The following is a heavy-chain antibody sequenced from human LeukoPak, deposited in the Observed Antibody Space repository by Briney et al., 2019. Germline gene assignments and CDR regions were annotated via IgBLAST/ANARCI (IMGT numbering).Heavy chain of an antibody. CDR1: GGSISGYY. Sequence: PSETLSLTCTVSGGSISGYYWSWIRQPPGKGLEWIGYIYYSGSTNCNPSLKSRVTISVDKSKNQFSLKLSSVTAADTAVYYCASRLPHWYFDLWGRGTLVTVSS. CDR2: IYYSGST. CDR3: ASRLPHWYFDL. V-gene: IGHV4-59*12. J-gene: IGHJ2*01. D-gene: IGHD6-25*01.